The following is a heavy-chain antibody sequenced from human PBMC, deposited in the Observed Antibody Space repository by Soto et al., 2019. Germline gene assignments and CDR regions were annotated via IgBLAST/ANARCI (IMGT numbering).Heavy chain of an antibody. J-gene: IGHJ3*02. CDR3: ARDRMGKGYYDSSGYYRRDAFDI. Sequence: GASVKVSCKASGGTFSSYAISRVRQAPGQGLEWMGGIIPIFGTANYAQKFQGRVTITADGSTSTAYMELSSLRSEDTAVYYCARDRMGKGYYDSSGYYRRDAFDIWGQGTMVTVSS. V-gene: IGHV1-69*13. CDR1: GGTFSSYA. CDR2: IIPIFGTA. D-gene: IGHD3-22*01.